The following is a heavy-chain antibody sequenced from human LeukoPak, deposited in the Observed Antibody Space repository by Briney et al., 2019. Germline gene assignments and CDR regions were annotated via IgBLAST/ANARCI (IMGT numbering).Heavy chain of an antibody. CDR2: IYTSGST. Sequence: KPSETLSLTCTVSGGSISSYYWSWIRQPAGKGLEWFGRIYTSGSTNYNPSLKSRVTISVDKSKNQFSLKLSSVTAADTAVYYCARDHYDFWSGYSPQYYFDYWGQGTLVTVSS. CDR3: ARDHYDFWSGYSPQYYFDY. J-gene: IGHJ4*02. V-gene: IGHV4-4*07. D-gene: IGHD3-3*01. CDR1: GGSISSYY.